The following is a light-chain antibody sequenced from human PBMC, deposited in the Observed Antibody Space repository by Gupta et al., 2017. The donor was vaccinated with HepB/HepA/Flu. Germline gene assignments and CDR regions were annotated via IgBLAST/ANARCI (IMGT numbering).Light chain of an antibody. V-gene: IGLV1-44*01. J-gene: IGLJ1*01. CDR1: SSNIGSNT. CDR2: MNN. Sequence: QSVLTQPPSASGTPGQRVTISCSGSSSNIGSNTVNWYQQLPGTAPKLLIYMNNQRPSGVPDRFSGSESSSSASLAIGRIQSEDEADYDYSSWAGNLSGYNYVFGTGTKVTVL. CDR3: SSWAGNLSGYNYV.